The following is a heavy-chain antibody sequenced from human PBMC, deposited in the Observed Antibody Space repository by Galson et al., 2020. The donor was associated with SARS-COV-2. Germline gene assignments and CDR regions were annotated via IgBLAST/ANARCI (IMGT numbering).Heavy chain of an antibody. V-gene: IGHV3-74*01. CDR3: ARDAYSSRNELDY. CDR1: GFTFNKYR. CDR2: IFSDGSTT. D-gene: IGHD6-13*01. J-gene: IGHJ4*02. Sequence: GGSLRLSCAASGFTFNKYRMHWVRQAPGKGLVWLSYIFSDGSTTNYADSVKGRFTISRDNAKNTLYLEMNSLRAEDTAVYYCARDAYSSRNELDYWGQGTLVTVSS.